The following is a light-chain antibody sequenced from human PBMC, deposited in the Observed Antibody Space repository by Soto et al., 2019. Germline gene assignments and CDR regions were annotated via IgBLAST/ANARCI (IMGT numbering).Light chain of an antibody. CDR1: QSISTY. Sequence: DIQMTQSPSTLSASVGDRVAITCRASQSISTYLAWYQQKPGKAPKLLIYKASSLESGVPSRFSGSGSGAEFTLTISSLQPDDFATYYCQQYNAWPRTFGQGTKVEIK. CDR3: QQYNAWPRT. J-gene: IGKJ1*01. CDR2: KAS. V-gene: IGKV1-5*03.